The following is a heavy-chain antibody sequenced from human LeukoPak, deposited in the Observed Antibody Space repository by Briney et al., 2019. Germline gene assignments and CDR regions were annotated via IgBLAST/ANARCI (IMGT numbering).Heavy chain of an antibody. Sequence: SETLSLTCTVSGGSISSHYWSWIRQPPGKGLEWIGYIYYTGSTSYNPSLKSRVTISVDTSKNQSSLKLSSVTVADTAVYYCARFYDISGHPSRIDYWGQGTLVTVSS. J-gene: IGHJ4*02. D-gene: IGHD3-22*01. CDR2: IYYTGST. CDR3: ARFYDISGHPSRIDY. CDR1: GGSISSHY. V-gene: IGHV4-59*11.